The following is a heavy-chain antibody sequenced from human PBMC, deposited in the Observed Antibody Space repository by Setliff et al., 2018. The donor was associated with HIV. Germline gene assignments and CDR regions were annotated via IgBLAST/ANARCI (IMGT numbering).Heavy chain of an antibody. CDR2: IIPIFGTA. CDR1: GGTFSSYA. CDR3: ASPRGSSSSSNNWFDP. J-gene: IGHJ5*02. V-gene: IGHV1-69*05. Sequence: ASVKVSCKASGGTFSSYAISWVRQAPGQGLEWMGGIIPIFGTANYAQKFQGRVTITTDESTSTAYMELSSLRSEDTAVYYCASPRGSSSSSNNWFDPWGQGTLVTVSS. D-gene: IGHD6-6*01.